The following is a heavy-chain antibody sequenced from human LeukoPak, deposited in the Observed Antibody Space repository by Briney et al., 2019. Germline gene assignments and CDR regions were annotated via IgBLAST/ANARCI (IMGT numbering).Heavy chain of an antibody. D-gene: IGHD5-12*01. CDR1: GDTLNSFA. CDR2: TIANFGSA. CDR3: ARVYSGHFDY. V-gene: IGHV1-69*13. Sequence: SVKVSCKASGDTLNSFAISWVRQAPGQGLEWMGGTIANFGSADYAQKFEDRVTMTADESTRTAYMELTSLRSDDTAIYCCARVYSGHFDYWGQGTLVTVSS. J-gene: IGHJ4*02.